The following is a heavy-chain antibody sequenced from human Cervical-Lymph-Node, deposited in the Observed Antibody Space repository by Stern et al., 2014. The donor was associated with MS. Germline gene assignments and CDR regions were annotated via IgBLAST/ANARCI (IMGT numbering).Heavy chain of an antibody. D-gene: IGHD1-26*01. V-gene: IGHV1-2*02. CDR3: ARDRGSYADY. CDR1: GYTFTAYF. CDR2: ISTKTGSA. J-gene: IGHJ4*02. Sequence: QVQLVQSGAEVERPGASVKVSCKASGYTFTAYFLHLVRQAPGQGLEGMGWISTKTGSATYAQKFQDRVTMTRDTSINTGYMEVSSLRSDDPAVYYCARDRGSYADYWGQGTLVAVSS.